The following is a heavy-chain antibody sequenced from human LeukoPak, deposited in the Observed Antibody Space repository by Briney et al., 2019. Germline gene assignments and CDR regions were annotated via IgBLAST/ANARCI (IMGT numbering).Heavy chain of an antibody. CDR2: IYPYSGDT. CDR1: GYTFTGYY. J-gene: IGHJ3*02. D-gene: IGHD6-6*01. Sequence: ASVKVSCYASGYTFTGYYIHWVRQDPGQGLEWMGWIYPYSGDTNYAQNFQGRVTMTRDTSISTAYMELSSLKSNDTAVYYCARDRNRGSSLDIWDHGSVRTVSS. CDR3: ARDRNRGSSLDI. V-gene: IGHV1-2*02.